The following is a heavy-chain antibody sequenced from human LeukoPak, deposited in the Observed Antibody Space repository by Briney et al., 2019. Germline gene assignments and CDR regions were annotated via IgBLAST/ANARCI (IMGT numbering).Heavy chain of an antibody. CDR3: ARTYYYGSGSHYYYFDY. D-gene: IGHD3-10*01. CDR2: IIPIFGTA. Sequence: VASVKVSCKASGGTFSSYAISWVRQAPGQGLEWMGGIIPIFGTANYAQKFQGRVTITADKSTSTAYMELSSLRSEDTAVYYCARTYYYGSGSHYYYFDYWGQGTLVTVSS. CDR1: GGTFSSYA. J-gene: IGHJ4*02. V-gene: IGHV1-69*06.